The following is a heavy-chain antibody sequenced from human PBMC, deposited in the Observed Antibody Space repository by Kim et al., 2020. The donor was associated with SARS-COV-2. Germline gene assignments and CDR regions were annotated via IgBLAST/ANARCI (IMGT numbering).Heavy chain of an antibody. Sequence: GGSLRLSCSASGFTFSNHIMHWVRQAPGMGLEDVSGITSNGGSTYYVDSVKGRFTISRDTSRNTLFLQMGSLRVEDTAIYYCVRGNDVKVTGDRYFDLWGRGTLVSVSS. D-gene: IGHD2-21*02. CDR3: VRGNDVKVTGDRYFDL. V-gene: IGHV3-64D*06. CDR1: GFTFSNHI. J-gene: IGHJ2*01. CDR2: ITSNGGST.